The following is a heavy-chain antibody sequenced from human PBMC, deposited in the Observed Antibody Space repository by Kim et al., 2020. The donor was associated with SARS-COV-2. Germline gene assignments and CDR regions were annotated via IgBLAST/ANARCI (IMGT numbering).Heavy chain of an antibody. CDR1: GDSFSGYY. D-gene: IGHD4-17*01. J-gene: IGHJ4*02. CDR3: ANLDGDYLGY. Sequence: SETLSLTCSLDGDSFSGYYWSWIRQSPGKGLEWIGQITHSGSTSYNPSLKSRVTISMDTSKNHFSLKLNSVTAADTAVYYCANLDGDYLGYWGQGTLVTVSS. CDR2: ITHSGST. V-gene: IGHV4-34*01.